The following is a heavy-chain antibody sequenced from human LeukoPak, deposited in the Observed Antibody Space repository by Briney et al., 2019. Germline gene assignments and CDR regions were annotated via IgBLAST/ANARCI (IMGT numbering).Heavy chain of an antibody. V-gene: IGHV1-24*01. Sequence: VKVSCKVSGYTLTELSMHWVRQAPGKGLEWMGGCDPEDGETIYAQKFQGRVTMTEDTSTDTAYMELSSLRSEDTAVYYCVIQGRTAQHGGYYGMDVWGQGTTVSVSS. CDR1: GYTLTELS. CDR3: VIQGRTAQHGGYYGMDV. D-gene: IGHD5-18*01. J-gene: IGHJ6*02. CDR2: CDPEDGET.